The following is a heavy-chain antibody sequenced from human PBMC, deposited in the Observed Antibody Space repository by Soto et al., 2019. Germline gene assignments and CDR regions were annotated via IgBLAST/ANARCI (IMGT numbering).Heavy chain of an antibody. CDR2: ISGSGGST. Sequence: PGGSLRLSCAASGFTFSSYAMSWVRQAPGKGLEWVSAISGSGGSTYYADSVKGRFTISRDNSKNTLYLQMNSLRAEDTAVYYCAKSSGFYDILTGYLHWGQGTLVTVSS. V-gene: IGHV3-23*01. J-gene: IGHJ4*02. CDR1: GFTFSSYA. CDR3: AKSSGFYDILTGYLH. D-gene: IGHD3-9*01.